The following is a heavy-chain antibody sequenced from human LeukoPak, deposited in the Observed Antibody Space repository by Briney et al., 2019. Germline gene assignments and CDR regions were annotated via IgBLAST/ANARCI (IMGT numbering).Heavy chain of an antibody. V-gene: IGHV3-48*03. CDR1: GFTFSSYE. J-gene: IGHJ6*04. CDR2: ISSSGSTI. Sequence: GGSLRLCCAASGFTFSSYEMNWVRQAPGKGLEWVSYISSSGSTIYYADSVKGRFTISRDNAKNSMYLQMNSLRAEDTAAYYCAELGITVIGGVWGKGTTVTISS. CDR3: AELGITVIGGV. D-gene: IGHD3-10*02.